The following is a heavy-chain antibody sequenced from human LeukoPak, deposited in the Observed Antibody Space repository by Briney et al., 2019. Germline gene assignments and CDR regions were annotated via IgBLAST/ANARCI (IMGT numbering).Heavy chain of an antibody. D-gene: IGHD6-19*01. CDR3: ARDLGGWGFDS. V-gene: IGHV1-46*01. CDR1: GYTFTSYY. J-gene: IGHJ4*02. CDR2: INPNGGTT. Sequence: GASVTVSCKASGYTFTSYYVHWVRQAPGQGLEWVGAINPNGGTTAYAQKFQGRVTMTRDTSSSTVYMEVSSLTSEDTAVYYCARDLGGWGFDSWGQGTLVTVSS.